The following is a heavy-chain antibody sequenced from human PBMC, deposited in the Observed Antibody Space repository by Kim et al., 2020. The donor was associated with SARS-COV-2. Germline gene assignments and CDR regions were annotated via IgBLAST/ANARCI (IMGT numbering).Heavy chain of an antibody. CDR1: GASISTYY. V-gene: IGHV4-59*01. CDR3: ASGTSGYNVDY. J-gene: IGHJ4*02. D-gene: IGHD5-12*01. Sequence: SETLSLTCTISGASISTYYWSWIRQPPGKGLEWIGYIYYSGGTNYNPSLKSRFTITEDTSKNQFSLKLSSVTAADTAVYSCASGTSGYNVDYWGQGTLVT. CDR2: IYYSGGT.